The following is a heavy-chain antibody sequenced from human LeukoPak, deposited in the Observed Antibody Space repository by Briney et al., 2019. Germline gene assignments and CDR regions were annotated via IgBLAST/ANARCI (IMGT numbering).Heavy chain of an antibody. CDR3: ANIAAAITGGANFDH. CDR2: INPNSGGT. CDR1: GYTFTGYY. D-gene: IGHD6-13*01. J-gene: IGHJ4*02. V-gene: IGHV1-2*06. Sequence: ASVKVSCKASGYTFTGYYMHWVRQAPGQGLEWMGRINPNSGGTNYAQKFQGRVTMTRDTSISTAYMELNRLISDDTAIYYCANIAAAITGGANFDHWGQGTLVTVSS.